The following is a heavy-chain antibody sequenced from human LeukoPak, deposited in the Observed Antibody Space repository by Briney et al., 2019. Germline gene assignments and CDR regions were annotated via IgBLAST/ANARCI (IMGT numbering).Heavy chain of an antibody. Sequence: SVKVSCKASGGTFSSYAISWVRQAPGQGLEWMGGIIPIFGTANYAQKFQGRVTITADESTSTAYMELSSLRSEDTAVYYCASKGITGTTGDYYYGMDVWGQGTTVTVSS. J-gene: IGHJ6*02. CDR1: GGTFSSYA. D-gene: IGHD1-7*01. CDR2: IIPIFGTA. V-gene: IGHV1-69*01. CDR3: ASKGITGTTGDYYYGMDV.